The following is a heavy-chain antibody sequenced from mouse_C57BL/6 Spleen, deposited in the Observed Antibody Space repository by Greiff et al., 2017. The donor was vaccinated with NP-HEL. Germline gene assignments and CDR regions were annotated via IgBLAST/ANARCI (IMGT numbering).Heavy chain of an antibody. J-gene: IGHJ1*03. CDR3: ARRIYYYGSEYFDV. CDR2: IYPGSGNT. Sequence: VHLVESGAELVRPGASVKLSCKASGYTFTDYYINWVKQRPGQGLEWIARIYPGSGNTYYNEKFKGKATLTAEKSSSTAYMQLSSLTSEDSAVYFCARRIYYYGSEYFDVWGTGTTVTVSS. V-gene: IGHV1-76*01. CDR1: GYTFTDYY. D-gene: IGHD1-1*01.